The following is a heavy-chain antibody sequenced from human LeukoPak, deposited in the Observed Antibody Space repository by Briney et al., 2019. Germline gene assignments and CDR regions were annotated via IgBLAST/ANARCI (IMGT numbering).Heavy chain of an antibody. J-gene: IGHJ4*02. CDR1: GGSISSGDYY. CDR3: ARKSGLGLVDY. D-gene: IGHD3/OR15-3a*01. Sequence: SETLSLTCTVSGGSISSGDYYWSWIRQPPGKGLEWIGYIYYSGSTYYNPSLKSRVTISVDTSKNQFSLKLSSVTAADTAVYYCARKSGLGLVDYWGQGTLVTVSS. CDR2: IYYSGST. V-gene: IGHV4-30-4*01.